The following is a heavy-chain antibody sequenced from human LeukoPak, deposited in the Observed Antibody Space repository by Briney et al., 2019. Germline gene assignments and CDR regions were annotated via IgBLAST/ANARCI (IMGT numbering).Heavy chain of an antibody. CDR3: AREDSSNPYYYDSSGYCDY. CDR2: ISYDGSNK. CDR1: GFTFSSYA. D-gene: IGHD3-22*01. Sequence: GGSLRLSCAASGFTFSSYAMHWVRQAPGKGLEWVAVISYDGSNKYYADSVKGRFTISRDNSKNTLYLQMNSLRAEDTAVYYCAREDSSNPYYYDSSGYCDYWGQGTLVTVSS. J-gene: IGHJ4*03. V-gene: IGHV3-30-3*01.